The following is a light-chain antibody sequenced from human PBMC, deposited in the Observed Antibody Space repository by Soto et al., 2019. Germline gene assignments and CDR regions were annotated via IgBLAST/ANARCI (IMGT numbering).Light chain of an antibody. CDR1: QSINNNY. Sequence: EIVLTQSPGTLSLSPGERATLSCRASQSINNNYLAWYQQKRGQAPRLLIYGASSRATGIPDRFSGSGSGTDFTLTISRLEPEDFAVYYCQQRSNWPYTFGQGTKLEIK. J-gene: IGKJ2*01. CDR3: QQRSNWPYT. V-gene: IGKV3D-20*02. CDR2: GAS.